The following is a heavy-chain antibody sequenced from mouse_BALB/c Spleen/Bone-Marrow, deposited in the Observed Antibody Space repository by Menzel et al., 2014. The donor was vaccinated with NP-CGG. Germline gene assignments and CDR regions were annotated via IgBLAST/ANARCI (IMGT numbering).Heavy chain of an antibody. D-gene: IGHD1-3*01. CDR3: ARSPGEVNY. V-gene: IGHV14-3*02. CDR2: IAPANGNT. J-gene: IGHJ3*01. CDR1: GLNIKDAY. Sequence: EVKLVESGAELVKPGASVKLSCTASGLNIKDAYMHWVKQRPAQGLEWIGRIAPANGNTEYDPKFLDKATITADTSSNTAYLQLSSLTSEDTAVYYCARSPGEVNYWGQGTLVTVSA.